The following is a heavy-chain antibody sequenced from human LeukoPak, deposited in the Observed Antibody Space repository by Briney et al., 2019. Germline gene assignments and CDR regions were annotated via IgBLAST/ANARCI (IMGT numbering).Heavy chain of an antibody. V-gene: IGHV3-21*01. CDR3: AREQSYGSGSYYVCYFDY. D-gene: IGHD3-10*01. CDR2: ISSSSSYI. Sequence: PGGSLRLSCAASGFTFSSYSMSWVRQAPGKGLEWVSSISSSSSYIYYAESVKGRFTISRDNAKNSLYLQMNSLRGEDTAVYYCAREQSYGSGSYYVCYFDYWGQGTLVTVSS. J-gene: IGHJ4*02. CDR1: GFTFSSYS.